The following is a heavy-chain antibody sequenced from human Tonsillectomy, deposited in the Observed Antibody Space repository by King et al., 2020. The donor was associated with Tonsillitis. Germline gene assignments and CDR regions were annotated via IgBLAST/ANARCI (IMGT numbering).Heavy chain of an antibody. V-gene: IGHV3-33*01. D-gene: IGHD4-17*01. J-gene: IGHJ4*02. CDR1: GFTFSQYG. CDR3: AGGSGAVIRGDALDY. CDR2: IWYDGTNK. Sequence: VQLVVSGGGGVQPGGSLRLSCAASGFTFSQYGVHWVRQAPGEGREGGAIIWYDGTNKYFADSVKGLYTGSKDTSKNTLYLQMDSLIVEDTAVYYCAGGSGAVIRGDALDYWGQGTLVTVSS.